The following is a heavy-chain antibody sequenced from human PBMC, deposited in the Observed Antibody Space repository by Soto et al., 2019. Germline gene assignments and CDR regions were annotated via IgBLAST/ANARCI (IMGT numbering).Heavy chain of an antibody. CDR2: IKQDGSEK. Sequence: LRLSCAASGFTFSSYWMSRVRQAPGKGLEWVANIKQDGSEKYYVDSVKGRFTISRDNAKNSLYLQMNSLRAEDTAVYYCARVRYYYGSGIYYYYYYGMDVWGQGTTVTVSS. D-gene: IGHD3-10*01. J-gene: IGHJ6*02. V-gene: IGHV3-7*01. CDR1: GFTFSSYW. CDR3: ARVRYYYGSGIYYYYYYGMDV.